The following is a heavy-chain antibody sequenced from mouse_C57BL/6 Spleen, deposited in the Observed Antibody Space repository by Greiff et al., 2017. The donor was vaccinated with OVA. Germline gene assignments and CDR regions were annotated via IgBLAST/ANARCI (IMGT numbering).Heavy chain of an antibody. V-gene: IGHV1-82*01. D-gene: IGHD2-3*01. Sequence: VQLVESGPELVKPGASVKISCKASGYAFSSSWMNWVKQRPGKGLEWIGRIYPGDGDTNYNGKFKGKATLTADKSSSTAYMQLSSLTSEDSAVYFCAREDDGYYGFDYWGQGTTLTVSS. J-gene: IGHJ2*01. CDR3: AREDDGYYGFDY. CDR1: GYAFSSSW. CDR2: IYPGDGDT.